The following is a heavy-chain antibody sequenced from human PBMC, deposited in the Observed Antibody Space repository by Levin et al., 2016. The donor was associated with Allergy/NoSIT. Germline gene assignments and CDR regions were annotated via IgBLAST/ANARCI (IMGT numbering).Heavy chain of an antibody. Sequence: GESLKISCAASGFTVSSNYMSWVRQAPGKGLEWVSVIYSGGSTYYADSVKGRFTISRDNSKNTLYLQMNSLRAEDTAVYYCAKDYCSSTSCYYDYWGQGTLVTVSS. V-gene: IGHV3-53*05. D-gene: IGHD2-2*01. J-gene: IGHJ4*02. CDR2: IYSGGST. CDR1: GFTVSSNY. CDR3: AKDYCSSTSCYYDY.